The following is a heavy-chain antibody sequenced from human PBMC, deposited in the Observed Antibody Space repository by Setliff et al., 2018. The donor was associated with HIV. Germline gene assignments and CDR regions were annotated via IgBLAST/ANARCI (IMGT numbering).Heavy chain of an antibody. D-gene: IGHD6-19*01. J-gene: IGHJ4*02. CDR2: IIPSGST. CDR1: GGSFSGYY. V-gene: IGHV4-34*12. CDR3: ARRSGWSLDY. Sequence: PSETLSLTCAVYGGSFSGYYWNWIRQPPGKGLEWIGEIIPSGSTNYNPSLKSRVTISVDTSKNKFSLKLSSVTAADTAVYYCARRSGWSLDYWGQGTLVTVSS.